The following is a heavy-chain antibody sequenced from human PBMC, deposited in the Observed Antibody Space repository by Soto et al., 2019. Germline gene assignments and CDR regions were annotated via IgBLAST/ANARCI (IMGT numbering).Heavy chain of an antibody. J-gene: IGHJ3*02. CDR2: ISGSGETT. D-gene: IGHD2-2*01. CDR1: GFTFNSYA. CDR3: AKDESDIVVVPVAGAFDI. Sequence: PGGSLRLSCAASGFTFNSYAVNWVRQAPGKGLEWVSSISGSGETTHYADSVKGRFTVSRDNSKSTLYLQMNSIRAEATAVYYCAKDESDIVVVPVAGAFDIWGQGTMVTVSS. V-gene: IGHV3-23*01.